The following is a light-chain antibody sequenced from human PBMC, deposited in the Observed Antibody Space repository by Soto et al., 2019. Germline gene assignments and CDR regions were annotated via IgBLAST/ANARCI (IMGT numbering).Light chain of an antibody. V-gene: IGLV2-11*01. CDR2: DVT. J-gene: IGLJ2*01. Sequence: QSALTQPRSVSGSPGQSVTISCTGTSNDVGGYNFVSWYQQHPGKAPKLMIYDVTKRPSGVPDRFSGSKSGNTASLTISGLQAEDEADYYCCSYAGSYTVFGGGTKLTVL. CDR1: SNDVGGYNF. CDR3: CSYAGSYTV.